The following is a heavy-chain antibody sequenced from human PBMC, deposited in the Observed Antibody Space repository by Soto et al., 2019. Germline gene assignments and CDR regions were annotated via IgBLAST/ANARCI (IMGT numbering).Heavy chain of an antibody. CDR2: IYYSGST. Sequence: QVQLQESGPGLVKPSQTLSLTCTVSGGSISSGGYYWSWIRQHPGKGLEWIGYIYYSGSTYYNPSLQRRVATSVDTAKNQFSLKLSSVTAADTAVYYCARDHGPTVPFHRSRGMDVWGQGTTVTVSS. V-gene: IGHV4-31*03. D-gene: IGHD4-4*01. CDR3: ARDHGPTVPFHRSRGMDV. J-gene: IGHJ6*02. CDR1: GGSISSGGYY.